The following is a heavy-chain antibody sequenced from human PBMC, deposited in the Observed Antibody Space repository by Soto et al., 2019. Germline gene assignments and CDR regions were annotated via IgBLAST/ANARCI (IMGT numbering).Heavy chain of an antibody. CDR3: ARGDYGTGGYPFPYFDY. D-gene: IGHD2-8*02. CDR2: VNPNSGET. J-gene: IGHJ4*02. CDR1: GHSLNKYD. V-gene: IGHV1-8*01. Sequence: ASVKVSCKASGHSLNKYDINWVRQAPGQGLEWMGWVNPNSGETGFAQKFQGRVTLTSDTSISTASMDLTSLTSDDTAVYYCARGDYGTGGYPFPYFDYWGQGTLVTVSS.